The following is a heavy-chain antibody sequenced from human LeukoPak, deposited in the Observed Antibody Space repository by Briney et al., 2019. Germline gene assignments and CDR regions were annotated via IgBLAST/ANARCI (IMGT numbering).Heavy chain of an antibody. CDR3: AKDTGAGWVSYYVMDV. J-gene: IGHJ6*02. Sequence: GGSVRLSCAASGFSHHNYLMHGVRQAPGKGRAGVGVSAFDGSKKHLVDSVRGRVTVSRDNSRNTVYLQMYSLRAEETAVYYCAKDTGAGWVSYYVMDVWGQGATVIVSS. CDR2: SAFDGSKK. CDR1: GFSHHNYL. V-gene: IGHV3-30*18. D-gene: IGHD1-26*01.